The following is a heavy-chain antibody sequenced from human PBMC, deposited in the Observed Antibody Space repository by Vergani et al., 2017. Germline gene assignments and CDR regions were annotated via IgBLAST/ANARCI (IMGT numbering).Heavy chain of an antibody. CDR2: INPSGGST. V-gene: IGHV1-46*01. Sequence: QVQLVQFGAEVKKPGASVKVSCKASGYPFTSYYMHWVRQAPGQGLGWMGIINPSGGSTSYAQKFQGRVTMTRDTSASTVYMELSSLRSEDTAVYYCARDRGLGAHYGMDVWGQGTTVTVSS. D-gene: IGHD1-26*01. CDR1: GYPFTSYY. J-gene: IGHJ6*02. CDR3: ARDRGLGAHYGMDV.